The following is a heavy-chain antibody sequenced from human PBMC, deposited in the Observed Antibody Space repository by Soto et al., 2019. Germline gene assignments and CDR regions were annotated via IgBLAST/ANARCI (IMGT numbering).Heavy chain of an antibody. V-gene: IGHV4-30-4*01. Sequence: SETLSLTCTVSGDSISSADYYWSWIRQTPGKGLEWIGHIFYSGTTYYNPSLKSRLTISVDTSKNHFSLRLTSVTAADTAVYYCARDLWVEPELYYYGMDVWGQGTTVT. CDR1: GDSISSADYY. CDR2: IFYSGTT. D-gene: IGHD1-1*01. CDR3: ARDLWVEPELYYYGMDV. J-gene: IGHJ6*02.